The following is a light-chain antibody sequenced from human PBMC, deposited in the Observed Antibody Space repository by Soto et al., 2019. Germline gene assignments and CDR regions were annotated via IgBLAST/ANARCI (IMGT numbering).Light chain of an antibody. Sequence: QSVLSQPASVSGSPGQSITISCTGTSNDVGAHNFVSWYQQHPGKAPKVMIYEVSNRPSGVSNRFSGSKSGNTASLTISGLQPEDEADYYCNSYTNSAARVFGTGTKVTVL. CDR1: SNDVGAHNF. CDR3: NSYTNSAARV. J-gene: IGLJ1*01. CDR2: EVS. V-gene: IGLV2-14*01.